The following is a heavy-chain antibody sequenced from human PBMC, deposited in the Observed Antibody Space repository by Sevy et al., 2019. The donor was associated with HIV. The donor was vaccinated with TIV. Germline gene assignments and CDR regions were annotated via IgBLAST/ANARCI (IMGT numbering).Heavy chain of an antibody. J-gene: IGHJ4*02. CDR2: ISGSGGST. Sequence: GGSLILSCAASGFTFSSYAMSWVRQAPGKGLEWVSAISGSGGSTYYADPVKGRFTISRDNSKNTLYLQMNSLRAEDTAVYYCAKADFWSGYYPYYFDYWGQGTLVTVSS. D-gene: IGHD3-3*01. CDR3: AKADFWSGYYPYYFDY. V-gene: IGHV3-23*01. CDR1: GFTFSSYA.